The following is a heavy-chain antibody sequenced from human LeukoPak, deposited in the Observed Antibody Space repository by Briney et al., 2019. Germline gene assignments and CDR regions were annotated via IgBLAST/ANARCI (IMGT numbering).Heavy chain of an antibody. V-gene: IGHV4-4*07. CDR1: GGSISSYY. J-gene: IGHJ4*02. CDR2: IYTSGST. Sequence: PSETLSLTCTVSGGSISSYYWSWLRQPAGKGLEWIGRIYTSGSTNYNPSLKSRVTMSVDTSKNQFSLKMSTVTAADTAVYYCARDSSGWSLDYWGQGTLVTVSS. D-gene: IGHD6-19*01. CDR3: ARDSSGWSLDY.